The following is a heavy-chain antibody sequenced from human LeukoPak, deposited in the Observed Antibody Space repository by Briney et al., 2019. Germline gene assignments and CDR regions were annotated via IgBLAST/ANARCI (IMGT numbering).Heavy chain of an antibody. CDR2: ISSSSSYI. V-gene: IGHV3-21*01. J-gene: IGHJ3*02. Sequence: GGSLRLSCAASGFTFSSYSMNWVRQAPGKGLEWVSSISSSSSYIYYADSVKGRFTISRDNAKNSLYLQMNSLRAEDTAVYYCAREAHTAMVWYAFDIWGQGTMVTVSS. D-gene: IGHD5-18*01. CDR3: AREAHTAMVWYAFDI. CDR1: GFTFSSYS.